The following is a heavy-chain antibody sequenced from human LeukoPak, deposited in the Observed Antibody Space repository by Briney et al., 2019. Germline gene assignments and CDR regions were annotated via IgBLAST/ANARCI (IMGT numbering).Heavy chain of an antibody. D-gene: IGHD6-19*01. J-gene: IGHJ3*02. V-gene: IGHV4-61*01. CDR2: IYYTGST. CDR1: GGSISSGSYY. Sequence: KPSETLSLTCTVSGGSISSGSYYWSWIRQPPGKGLEWIGFIYYTGSTNYNPSLESRVTISVDTSKNQFSLKLSSVTAADTAVYYCARQASGWFHAFDIWGQGTMVTVSS. CDR3: ARQASGWFHAFDI.